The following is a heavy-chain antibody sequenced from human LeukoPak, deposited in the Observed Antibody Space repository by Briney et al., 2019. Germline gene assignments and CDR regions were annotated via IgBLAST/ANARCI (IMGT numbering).Heavy chain of an antibody. V-gene: IGHV1-69*13. J-gene: IGHJ3*02. Sequence: SVKVSCKASGGTFSSYAISWVRQAPGQGLEWMGGIIPIFGTANYAQKFQGRVTITADESTSTAYMELSSLRSEDTAVYYCARDRTNGWPDAFDIWGQGTMVTVSS. D-gene: IGHD2-8*01. CDR2: IIPIFGTA. CDR3: ARDRTNGWPDAFDI. CDR1: GGTFSSYA.